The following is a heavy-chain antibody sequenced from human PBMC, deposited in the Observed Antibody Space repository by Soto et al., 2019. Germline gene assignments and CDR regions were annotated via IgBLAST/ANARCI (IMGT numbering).Heavy chain of an antibody. D-gene: IGHD3-10*01. CDR3: ARCDITNTIARHDP. CDR2: ISAYNGDT. Sequence: ASVTVSCKASGYTFTSYGISWVRQAPGQGLEWVGWISAYNGDTNYAQRLHGRVTMTTDTSTSTAYMELTSLRSDDTAVYYCARCDITNTIARHDPSGQGTLVTVAS. V-gene: IGHV1-18*04. J-gene: IGHJ5*02. CDR1: GYTFTSYG.